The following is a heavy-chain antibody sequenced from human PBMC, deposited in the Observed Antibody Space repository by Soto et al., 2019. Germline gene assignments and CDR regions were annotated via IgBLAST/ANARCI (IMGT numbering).Heavy chain of an antibody. CDR2: IYPGDSDT. CDR3: ARRGSCSSTSCYLVDY. V-gene: IGHV5-51*01. CDR1: GYSFTSYW. D-gene: IGHD2-2*01. Sequence: PGESLKISCKGSGYSFTSYWIGWVRQMPGKGLEWMGIIYPGDSDTRYSPSFQGQVTISADKSISTAYLQWSSLKASDTAMYYCARRGSCSSTSCYLVDYWGKGTLVTVSS. J-gene: IGHJ4*02.